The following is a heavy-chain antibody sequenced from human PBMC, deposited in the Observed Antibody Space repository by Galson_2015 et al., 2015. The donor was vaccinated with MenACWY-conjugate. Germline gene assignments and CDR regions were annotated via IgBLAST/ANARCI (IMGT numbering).Heavy chain of an antibody. D-gene: IGHD6-19*01. Sequence: SLRLSCAASGFTFSDHHLDWVRQAPGKGLEWVGRVRDRVRKYTTEYAASVKGRFTISREDSKNSVYLQMNSLQTDDTAVYYCARAGRGAVAEIDYWGQGTPVTVSS. V-gene: IGHV3-72*01. CDR3: ARAGRGAVAEIDY. J-gene: IGHJ4*02. CDR2: VRDRVRKYTT. CDR1: GFTFSDHH.